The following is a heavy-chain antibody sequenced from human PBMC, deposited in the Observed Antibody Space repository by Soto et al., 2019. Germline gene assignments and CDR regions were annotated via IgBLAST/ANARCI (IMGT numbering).Heavy chain of an antibody. J-gene: IGHJ6*02. V-gene: IGHV3-15*01. Sequence: GGSLRLSCAASGFTFSNVWMSWVRQAPGKGLEWVGRIKSKIDGGTTDYAAPVKGRFTISRDDSKNTLYLQMNSLKTDDTAVYYCIMVVSSTYYYYYGMDVWGQGTTVTVSS. CDR1: GFTFSNVW. CDR3: IMVVSSTYYYYYGMDV. D-gene: IGHD2-15*01. CDR2: IKSKIDGGTT.